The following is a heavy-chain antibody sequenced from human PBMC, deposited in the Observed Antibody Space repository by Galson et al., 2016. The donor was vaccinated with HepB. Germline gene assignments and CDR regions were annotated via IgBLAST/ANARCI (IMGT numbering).Heavy chain of an antibody. V-gene: IGHV3-30*03. CDR3: AGGYYGSGSYYAY. Sequence: SLRLSCAASGFSFGSYAMHWVRQTPAKGLEWVAVISGDGTNKYYADSGKGRCTISRDNAKSTLYLQMNSLRAEDTAVYYCAGGYYGSGSYYAYWGQGTLVTVSS. CDR2: ISGDGTNK. CDR1: GFSFGSYA. J-gene: IGHJ4*02. D-gene: IGHD3-10*01.